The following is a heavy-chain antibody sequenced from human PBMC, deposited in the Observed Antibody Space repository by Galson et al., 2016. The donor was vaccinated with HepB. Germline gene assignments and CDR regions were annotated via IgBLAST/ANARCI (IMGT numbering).Heavy chain of an antibody. Sequence: SLRLSCAASGFTFSDYYMSWIRQAPGKGLEWVSYISSSSSYTNYADSVKGRFTISRDNAKNSLYLQMNSLRAEDTAVYYCARDLRDSRYYGLDVWGQGATVAVSS. CDR1: GFTFSDYY. D-gene: IGHD2-15*01. CDR3: ARDLRDSRYYGLDV. V-gene: IGHV3-11*05. J-gene: IGHJ6*02. CDR2: ISSSSSYT.